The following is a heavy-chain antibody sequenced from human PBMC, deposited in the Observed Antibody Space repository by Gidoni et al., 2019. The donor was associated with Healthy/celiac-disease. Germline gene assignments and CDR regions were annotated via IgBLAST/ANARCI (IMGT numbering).Heavy chain of an antibody. Sequence: VQLVESGGGVVRPGGSLRLSCAASGFTFSDYYMSWIRQAPGKGLEWVSYISSSGSTIYYADSVKGRFTISRDNAKNSLYLQMNSLRAEDTAVYYCAVYDSSGYPFDYWGQGTLVTVSS. D-gene: IGHD3-22*01. V-gene: IGHV3-11*01. CDR2: ISSSGSTI. J-gene: IGHJ4*02. CDR1: GFTFSDYY. CDR3: AVYDSSGYPFDY.